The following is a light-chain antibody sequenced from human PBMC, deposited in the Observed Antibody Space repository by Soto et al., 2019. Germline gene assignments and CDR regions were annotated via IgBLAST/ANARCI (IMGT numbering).Light chain of an antibody. V-gene: IGLV2-11*01. Sequence: QSVLTQPRSVSGSPGQSVTISCTGTSGDVGSYNYVSWYQQHPGKAPKVMIYDVTQRPSGVPDRFSGSKSGNTASLTISGLQADDEADYYCCSYAGTYTYVFGTGTKVTVL. CDR3: CSYAGTYTYV. CDR1: SGDVGSYNY. J-gene: IGLJ1*01. CDR2: DVT.